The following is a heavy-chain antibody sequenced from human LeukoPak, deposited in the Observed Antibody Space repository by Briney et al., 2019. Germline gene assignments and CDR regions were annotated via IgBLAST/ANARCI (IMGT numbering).Heavy chain of an antibody. J-gene: IGHJ1*01. V-gene: IGHV4-59*01. CDR2: IYYSGST. CDR3: ARDGYYDSSGYPEDFQH. Sequence: SETLSLTCTVSGGPISSYYWSWIRQPPGKGLEWIGYIYYSGSTNYNPSLKSRVTISVDTSKNQFSLKLSSVTAADTAVYYCARDGYYDSSGYPEDFQHWGQGTLVTVSS. D-gene: IGHD3-22*01. CDR1: GGPISSYY.